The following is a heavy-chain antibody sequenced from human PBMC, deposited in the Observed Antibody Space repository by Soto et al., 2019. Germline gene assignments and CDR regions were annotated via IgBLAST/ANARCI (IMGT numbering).Heavy chain of an antibody. CDR2: IYYSGSN. Sequence: SETLSLTCTVSGGSISSYYWSWIRQPPGKGLEWIVYIYYSGSNNYNPSLKSRVTISVDTSKNQFSLKLSSVTAADTAVDYCARGRIAALVAYWGQGTMVTVSS. J-gene: IGHJ4*02. D-gene: IGHD6-6*01. CDR3: ARGRIAALVAY. V-gene: IGHV4-59*01. CDR1: GGSISSYY.